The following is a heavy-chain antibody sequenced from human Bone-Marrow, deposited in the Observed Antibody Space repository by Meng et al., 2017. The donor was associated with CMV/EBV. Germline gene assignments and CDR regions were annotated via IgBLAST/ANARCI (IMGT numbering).Heavy chain of an antibody. V-gene: IGHV1-46*01. CDR1: GYTFTSYY. D-gene: IGHD3-22*01. Sequence: ASVKVSCKASGYTFTSYYMHWVRQAPGQGLEWMGIINPSGGSTSYAQKFQGRVTMTRDTSTSTVYMEVSSLRSDDTAVYYCTRAPFSGYHVYWGQGTLVTVSS. J-gene: IGHJ4*02. CDR3: TRAPFSGYHVY. CDR2: INPSGGST.